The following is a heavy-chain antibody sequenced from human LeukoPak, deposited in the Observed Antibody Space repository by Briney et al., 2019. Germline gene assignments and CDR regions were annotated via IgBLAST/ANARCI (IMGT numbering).Heavy chain of an antibody. V-gene: IGHV3-23*01. J-gene: IGHJ6*02. CDR1: GFTFSSYA. D-gene: IGHD4-17*01. CDR3: AKDAPVTTIVRYYYYGMDV. Sequence: GGSLRLSCAASGFTFSSYAMSWVRQAPGKGLEWVSAISGSGGSTYYADSVKGRFTISRDNSKNTLYLQMNSLRAEDTAVYYCAKDAPVTTIVRYYYYGMDVWGRGTTVTVSS. CDR2: ISGSGGST.